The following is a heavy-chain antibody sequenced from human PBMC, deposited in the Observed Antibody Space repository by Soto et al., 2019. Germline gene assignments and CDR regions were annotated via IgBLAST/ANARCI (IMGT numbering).Heavy chain of an antibody. D-gene: IGHD2-8*02. V-gene: IGHV3-33*01. Sequence: QVHLVESGGGVVQPGRSLRLSCAGSGLNFNRNGMHWVRQAPGKGLEWVAVIWYDGSKESYSDSVKGRFTISRDNSKNMLYLQMNSVRVEDTAEYFCARDRSGGNYFYYGMDVWGQGTTVTVSS. CDR1: GLNFNRNG. CDR2: IWYDGSKE. CDR3: ARDRSGGNYFYYGMDV. J-gene: IGHJ6*02.